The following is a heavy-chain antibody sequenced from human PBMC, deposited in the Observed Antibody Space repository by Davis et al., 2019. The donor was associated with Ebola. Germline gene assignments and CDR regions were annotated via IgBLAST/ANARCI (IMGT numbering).Heavy chain of an antibody. J-gene: IGHJ6*03. Sequence: SETLSLTCTVSGGSISSYYWSWIRQPPGKGLEWIGHIYYSGSTNYNPSLKSRVTISVDTSKNQFSLKLSSVTAADTAVYYCARVLAAAGYYYYMDVWGKGTTVTVSS. CDR2: IYYSGST. D-gene: IGHD6-13*01. CDR1: GGSISSYY. CDR3: ARVLAAAGYYYYMDV. V-gene: IGHV4-59*12.